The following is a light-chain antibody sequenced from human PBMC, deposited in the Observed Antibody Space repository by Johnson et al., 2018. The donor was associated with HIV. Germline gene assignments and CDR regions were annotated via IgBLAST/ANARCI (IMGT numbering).Light chain of an antibody. CDR1: SSNIGNNY. CDR2: ENN. Sequence: SVLTQPPSVSAAPGQKVTISCSGSSSNIGNNYVSWYQQLPGTAPKLLIYENNKRPSGIPDRFSGSKSGTSATLGITGLQTGDEADYYCGTWGSSLSAHVFGTGTKVSVL. CDR3: GTWGSSLSAHV. V-gene: IGLV1-51*02. J-gene: IGLJ1*01.